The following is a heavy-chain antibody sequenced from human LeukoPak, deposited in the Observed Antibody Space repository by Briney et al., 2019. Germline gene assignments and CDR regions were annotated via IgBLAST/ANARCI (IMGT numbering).Heavy chain of an antibody. D-gene: IGHD3-10*02. V-gene: IGHV3-23*01. CDR1: GFTFSSYA. CDR2: ISGSGGRT. CDR3: AELGITMIGGV. J-gene: IGHJ6*04. Sequence: GGSLRLSCAASGFTFSSYAMSWVRQAPGKGLEWVSAISGSGGRTYYADSVKGRFTISRDNAKNSLYLQMNSLRAEDTAVYYCAELGITMIGGVWGKGTTVTISS.